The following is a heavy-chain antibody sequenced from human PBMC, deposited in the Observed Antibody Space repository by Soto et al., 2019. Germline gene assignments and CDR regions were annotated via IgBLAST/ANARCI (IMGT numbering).Heavy chain of an antibody. CDR1: GFSLSTSGVG. J-gene: IGHJ3*01. CDR2: IYWDDDK. V-gene: IGHV2-5*02. CDR3: AHRGYNYGMRAFDV. Sequence: QITLKESGPTLVKPTQTLTLTCTFSGFSLSTSGVGVGWIRQPPGKALEWLAIIYWDDDKRYSPSLKSRLTITRDTSKNQVVLTMINMDPVDTATHYCAHRGYNYGMRAFDVWGQGTMVTVSS. D-gene: IGHD5-18*01.